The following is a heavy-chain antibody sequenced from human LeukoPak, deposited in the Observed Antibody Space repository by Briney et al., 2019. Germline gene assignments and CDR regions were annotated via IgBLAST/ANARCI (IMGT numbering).Heavy chain of an antibody. CDR2: IIPIFGIA. J-gene: IGHJ4*02. D-gene: IGHD4-23*01. CDR3: ARDDYGGNSYPFDY. CDR1: GGTLSSYA. Sequence: SVKVSCKASGGTLSSYAISWVRQAPGEGLEWMGRIIPIFGIANYAQRFQGRVTITADKSTSTAYMELSSLRSEDTAVYYCARDDYGGNSYPFDYWGQGTLVTVSS. V-gene: IGHV1-69*04.